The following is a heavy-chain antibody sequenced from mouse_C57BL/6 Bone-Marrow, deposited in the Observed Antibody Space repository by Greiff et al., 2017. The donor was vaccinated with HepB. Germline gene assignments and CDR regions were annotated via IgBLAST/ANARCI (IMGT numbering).Heavy chain of an antibody. V-gene: IGHV1-18*01. CDR2: INPNNGGT. CDR1: GYTFTDYN. D-gene: IGHD2-5*01. Sequence: VQLKESGPELVKPGASVKIPCKASGYTFTDYNMDWVKQSHGKSLEWIGDINPNNGGTIYNQKFKGKATLTVDKSSSTAYMELRSLTSEDTAVYYCARSGYSNRYYYAMDYWGQGTSVTVSS. J-gene: IGHJ4*01. CDR3: ARSGYSNRYYYAMDY.